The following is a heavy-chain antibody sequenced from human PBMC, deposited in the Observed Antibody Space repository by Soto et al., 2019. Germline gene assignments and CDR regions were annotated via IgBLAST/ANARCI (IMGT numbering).Heavy chain of an antibody. J-gene: IGHJ4*02. Sequence: GESLKISCAASGFTFSSYAMSWVRQAPGKGLEWVSAISGSGGSTYYADSVKGRFTISRDNSKNTLYLQMNSLRAEDTAVYYCAKDLGGWLDYWGQGTLVTVSS. CDR3: AKDLGGWLDY. V-gene: IGHV3-23*01. CDR1: GFTFSSYA. CDR2: ISGSGGST. D-gene: IGHD6-19*01.